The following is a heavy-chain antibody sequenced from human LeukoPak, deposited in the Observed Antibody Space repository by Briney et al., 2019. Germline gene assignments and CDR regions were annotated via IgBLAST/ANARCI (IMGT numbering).Heavy chain of an antibody. J-gene: IGHJ4*02. CDR1: GFTFSSYA. CDR2: ITGSGGRT. V-gene: IGHV3-23*01. CDR3: AKLGASWWLRN. D-gene: IGHD5-12*01. Sequence: GGSLRLSCAASGFTFSSYAMNWVRQAPGKGLEWVSAITGSGGRTYYADSVKGRFTISRDNSKNTLYLQMNSLRAEDTAIYYCAKLGASWWLRNWGQGTLVTVSS.